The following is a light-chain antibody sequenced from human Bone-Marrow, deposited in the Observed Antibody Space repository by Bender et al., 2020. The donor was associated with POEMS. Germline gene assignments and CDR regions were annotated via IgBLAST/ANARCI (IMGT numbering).Light chain of an antibody. V-gene: IGLV6-57*02. Sequence: NFMLTQPHSVSESPGKTVTISCTGSSGRIDNNYVQWYQQRPGSAPTTVIYDDNQRPSGVPDRFSGSIDRSSNSASLTISGLKTEDEGDYYCQSYDSTNVVFGGGTKLTVL. CDR3: QSYDSTNVV. J-gene: IGLJ2*01. CDR1: SGRIDNNY. CDR2: DDN.